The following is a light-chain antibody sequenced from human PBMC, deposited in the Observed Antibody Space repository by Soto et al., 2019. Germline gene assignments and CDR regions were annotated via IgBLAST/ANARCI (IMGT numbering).Light chain of an antibody. CDR3: AARDDSLSGVA. CDR1: SSNIGSNY. CDR2: RNN. J-gene: IGLJ2*01. V-gene: IGLV1-47*01. Sequence: QSVLTQPPSASGTPGQRVTISCSGSSSNIGSNYVYWYQQLPGTAPKLLIYRNNQRPSGVPDRFSGSKSGPSASLAISGLRSEDEADYYCAARDDSLSGVAFGGGTQLTVL.